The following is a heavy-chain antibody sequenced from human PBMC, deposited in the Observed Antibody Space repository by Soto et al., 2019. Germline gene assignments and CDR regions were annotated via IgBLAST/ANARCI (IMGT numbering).Heavy chain of an antibody. J-gene: IGHJ3*02. V-gene: IGHV1-18*01. D-gene: IGHD3-9*01. CDR2: ISAYNGNT. CDR1: GYTFTSYG. CDR3: ARDPYYDILTGNLILYVWDAFDI. Sequence: QVPLVQSGAEVKKPGASVKVSCKASGYTFTSYGISWVRQAPGQGLEWMGWISAYNGNTNYAQKLQGRVTMTTDTSTSTAYMELRSLRSDDTAVYYCARDPYYDILTGNLILYVWDAFDIWGQGTMVTVSS.